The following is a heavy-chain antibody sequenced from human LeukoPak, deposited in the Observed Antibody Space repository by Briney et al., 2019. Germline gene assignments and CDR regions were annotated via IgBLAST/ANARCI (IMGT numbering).Heavy chain of an antibody. CDR3: AAAYYDILTAPRHAFDI. V-gene: IGHV1-58*02. D-gene: IGHD3-9*01. J-gene: IGHJ3*02. CDR1: GFTFTSSA. Sequence: SVKVSCKASGFTFTSSAMQWVRQARGQRLEWIGWIVVGSGNTNYAQKFQERVTITRDMSTSTAYMELSSLRSEDTAVYYCAAAYYDILTAPRHAFDIWGQGTMVTVSS. CDR2: IVVGSGNT.